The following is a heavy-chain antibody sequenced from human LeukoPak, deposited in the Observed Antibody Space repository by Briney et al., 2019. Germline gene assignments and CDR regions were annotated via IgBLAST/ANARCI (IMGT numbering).Heavy chain of an antibody. CDR2: IYTSGST. D-gene: IGHD6-13*01. Sequence: KPSETLSLTCTVSGGSISSYYWSWIRQPAGKGLEWIGRIYTSGSTNYNPSLKSRVTMSVDTSKNQFSLKLSSVTAADTAVYYCARALAAAGRYYFDYWGQGTLVTVSS. J-gene: IGHJ4*02. CDR1: GGSISSYY. CDR3: ARALAAAGRYYFDY. V-gene: IGHV4-4*07.